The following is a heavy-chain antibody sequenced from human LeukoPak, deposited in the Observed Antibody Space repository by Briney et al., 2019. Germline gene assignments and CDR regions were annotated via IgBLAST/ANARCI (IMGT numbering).Heavy chain of an antibody. J-gene: IGHJ6*02. CDR1: GFTFSSYS. V-gene: IGHV3-21*01. D-gene: IGHD3-22*01. CDR3: ARLWDYDSSGYPEDYYGMDV. Sequence: PGGSLRLSCAASGFTFSSYSMNWVRQAPGKGLEWVSSISSSSSYIYYADSVKGRFTISRDNAKNSLYLQMNSLRAEDTAVYYCARLWDYDSSGYPEDYYGMDVWGQGTTVTVSS. CDR2: ISSSSSYI.